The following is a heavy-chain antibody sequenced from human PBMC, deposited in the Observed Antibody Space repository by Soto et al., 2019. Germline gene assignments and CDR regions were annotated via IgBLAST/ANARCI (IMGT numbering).Heavy chain of an antibody. CDR1: GFNLSSSA. J-gene: IGHJ4*02. V-gene: IGHV3-30-3*01. D-gene: IGHD2-2*01. CDR2: ISYDGSKK. Sequence: GSLRLSCAASGFNLSSSAMNWVRQAPGKGLEWLSVISYDGSKKYYADSVKGRFTISRGDSKNTLYLQMHSLRADDTAVYYCTRDRCSGTSCYFRYWGQGTLVTVSS. CDR3: TRDRCSGTSCYFRY.